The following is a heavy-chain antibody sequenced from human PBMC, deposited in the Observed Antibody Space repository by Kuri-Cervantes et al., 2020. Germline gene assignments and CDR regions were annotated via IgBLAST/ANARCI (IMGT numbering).Heavy chain of an antibody. D-gene: IGHD3-10*01. CDR2: INPNSGGT. Sequence: ASVKVSCKASGYTFTGYYMHWVRQAPGQGLEWMGWINPNSGGTNYAQKFQGRVTMTRDTSISTAYMELSRLRSDDTAVYYCARDLRPYGSGSHDAFDIWGQGTMVTVS. V-gene: IGHV1-2*02. CDR3: ARDLRPYGSGSHDAFDI. J-gene: IGHJ3*02. CDR1: GYTFTGYY.